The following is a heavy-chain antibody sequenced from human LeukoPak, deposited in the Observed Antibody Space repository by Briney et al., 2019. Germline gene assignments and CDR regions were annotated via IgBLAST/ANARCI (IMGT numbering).Heavy chain of an antibody. CDR1: GGSFSGYY. V-gene: IGHV4-34*01. D-gene: IGHD3-22*01. CDR2: INHSGST. J-gene: IGHJ1*01. Sequence: SETLSLTCAVYGGSFSGYYWSWIRQPPGKGLEWIGEINHSGSTNYNPSLKSRVTISVDTSKNQFSLKLSSVTAADTAVYYCARLSYFYDSSGYYSPEYFQHWGQGTLVTVSS. CDR3: ARLSYFYDSSGYYSPEYFQH.